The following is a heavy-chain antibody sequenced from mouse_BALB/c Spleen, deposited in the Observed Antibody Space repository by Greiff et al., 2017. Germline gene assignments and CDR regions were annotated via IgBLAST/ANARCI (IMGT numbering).Heavy chain of an antibody. Sequence: QVQLQQSGAELAKPGASVKMSCKASGYTFTSYWMHWVKQRPGQGLEWIGYINPSTGYTEYNQKFKDKATLTADKSSSTAYMQLSSLTSEDSAVYYCARRGDYDGHYYAMDYWGQGTSVTVSS. CDR2: INPSTGYT. V-gene: IGHV1-7*01. CDR3: ARRGDYDGHYYAMDY. J-gene: IGHJ4*01. CDR1: GYTFTSYW. D-gene: IGHD2-4*01.